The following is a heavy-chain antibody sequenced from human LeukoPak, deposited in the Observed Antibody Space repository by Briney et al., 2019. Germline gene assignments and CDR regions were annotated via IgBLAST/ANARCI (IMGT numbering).Heavy chain of an antibody. CDR3: AGVSDLDGSGRRFDY. CDR1: GYTFTGYY. V-gene: IGHV1-2*02. D-gene: IGHD3-10*01. J-gene: IGHJ4*02. CDR2: INPNSGGT. Sequence: ASVKVSCKASGYTFTGYYMHWVRQAPGQGLEWMGWINPNSGGTNYAQKFQGRVTMTRDTSISTAYMELSRLRSDDTAVYYCAGVSDLDGSGRRFDYWGQGTLVTVSS.